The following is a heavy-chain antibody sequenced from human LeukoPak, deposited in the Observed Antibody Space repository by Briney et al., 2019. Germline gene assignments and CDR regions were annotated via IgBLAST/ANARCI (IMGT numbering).Heavy chain of an antibody. D-gene: IGHD1-26*01. CDR1: GFTFSSYW. J-gene: IGHJ3*02. CDR3: ARRGAATDAFDI. CDR2: IKSDGSST. V-gene: IGHV3-74*01. Sequence: GGSLRLSCAASGFTFSSYWMHWVRQAPGKGLVWVSRIKSDGSSTSYADSVKGRFTISRDNAKNTLYLQMSSLRAEDTAVYYCARRGAATDAFDIWGQGTMVTVSS.